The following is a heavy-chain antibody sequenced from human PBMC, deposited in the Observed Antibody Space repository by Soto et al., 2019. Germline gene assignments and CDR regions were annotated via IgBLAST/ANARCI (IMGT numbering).Heavy chain of an antibody. CDR2: MNPKNGNR. Sequence: QVQLVRSGAEVKKPGASVKVSCKASGYTFTSYDINWVRQPTGQGLEWIGWMNPKNGNRGDAQKFQGRVTITRDSSIRTAYIELTSLTVEETAVYYCARGRDDGDLGNWIDTWGQGTQVTVST. D-gene: IGHD4-17*01. CDR1: GYTFTSYD. V-gene: IGHV1-8*01. J-gene: IGHJ5*02. CDR3: ARGRDDGDLGNWIDT.